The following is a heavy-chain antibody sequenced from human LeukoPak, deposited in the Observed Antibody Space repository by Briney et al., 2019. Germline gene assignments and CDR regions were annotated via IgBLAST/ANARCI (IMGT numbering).Heavy chain of an antibody. CDR1: GFTFTRYA. D-gene: IGHD3-22*01. Sequence: GGSLRLSCGASGFTFTRYAMSWVRQAPGKGLEWVSAISGDGYVTFYADAVKGRFTPSRDNSKNTVYLQMSSLRAEDTAVYYCDSSGYTNWGQGTLVTVSS. CDR3: DSSGYTN. V-gene: IGHV3-23*01. J-gene: IGHJ4*02. CDR2: ISGDGYVT.